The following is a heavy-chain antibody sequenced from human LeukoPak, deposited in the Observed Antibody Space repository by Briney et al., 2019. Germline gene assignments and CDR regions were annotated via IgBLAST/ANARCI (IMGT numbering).Heavy chain of an antibody. D-gene: IGHD6-13*01. CDR3: ATTPREYSSTWYYFDY. CDR2: IYHSGST. CDR1: GGSISSSSYY. Sequence: SETLSLTCTVSGGSISSSSYYWGWIRQSPGKGLEWIGSIYHSGSTYYNPSLKSRVTMSVDTSKKQFSLNLSSVTAADTAVYYCATTPREYSSTWYYFDYWGQGILVTVSS. V-gene: IGHV4-39*07. J-gene: IGHJ4*02.